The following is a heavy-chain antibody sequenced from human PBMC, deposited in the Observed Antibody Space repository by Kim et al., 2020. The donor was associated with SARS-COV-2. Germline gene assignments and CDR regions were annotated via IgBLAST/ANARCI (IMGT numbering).Heavy chain of an antibody. Sequence: TYSADSVKGRFTISRDNSKNTLYLQMNSLRAEDTAVYYCAKAAGQTALDYWGQGTLVTVSS. CDR2: T. V-gene: IGHV3-23*01. J-gene: IGHJ4*02. CDR3: AKAAGQTALDY.